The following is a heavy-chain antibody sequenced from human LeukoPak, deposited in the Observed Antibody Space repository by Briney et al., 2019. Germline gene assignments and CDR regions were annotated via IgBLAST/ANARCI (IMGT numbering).Heavy chain of an antibody. CDR1: GGSFSSGNYY. CDR2: IHYTGSP. Sequence: PSETLSLTCTVSGGSFSSGNYYWSWIRQPPGKGLEWIGYIHYTGSPNYNPSLKSRVTISVDTSKNQFSLKLSSVTAADTAVYYCARTTRGYSYGLPDKTKYFDYWGQGTLVTVSS. J-gene: IGHJ4*02. D-gene: IGHD5-18*01. V-gene: IGHV4-61*01. CDR3: ARTTRGYSYGLPDKTKYFDY.